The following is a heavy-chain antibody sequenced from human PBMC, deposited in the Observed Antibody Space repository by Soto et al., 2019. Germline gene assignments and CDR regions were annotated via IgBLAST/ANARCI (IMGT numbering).Heavy chain of an antibody. CDR2: SDNAATDS. Sequence: EVQLVESGGGLVQPGGSLRLSCAASGFTLSGRSMHWVRQAPGKGLVWVSGSDNAATDSTYADSVKGRFTSSRDNAKNMLYLQMNSLRVEDTAVYYCARGWFGPDVWGKGTTVTVSS. J-gene: IGHJ6*04. CDR1: GFTLSGRS. CDR3: ARGWFGPDV. D-gene: IGHD3-10*01. V-gene: IGHV3-74*01.